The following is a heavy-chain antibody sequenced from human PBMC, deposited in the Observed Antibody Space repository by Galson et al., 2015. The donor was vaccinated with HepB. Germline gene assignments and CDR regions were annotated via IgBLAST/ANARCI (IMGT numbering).Heavy chain of an antibody. Sequence: SVKVSCKASGGTFSSYAISWVRQAPGQGLEWMGGIIPIFGTANYAQKFQGRVTITADESTSTAYMELSSLRSEDTAVYYCAASGYSYNWFDPWGQGTLVTVSS. J-gene: IGHJ5*02. D-gene: IGHD3-22*01. CDR1: GGTFSSYA. CDR2: IIPIFGTA. CDR3: AASGYSYNWFDP. V-gene: IGHV1-69*13.